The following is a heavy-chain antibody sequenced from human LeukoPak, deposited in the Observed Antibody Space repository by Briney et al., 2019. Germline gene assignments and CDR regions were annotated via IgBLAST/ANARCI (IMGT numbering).Heavy chain of an antibody. J-gene: IGHJ6*02. CDR2: ISGSGGSQ. D-gene: IGHD2-2*01. V-gene: IGHV3-23*01. Sequence: GGSLRLSCSASGFTFSSYAMDWVRQAPGKGLEWVSAISGSGGSQYYADSVECRFTISRDDSKTALYLHMISLSAEDTAVYYCENEVIVVVPAAPYGMDVWGQETTVTVSS. CDR1: GFTFSSYA. CDR3: ENEVIVVVPAAPYGMDV.